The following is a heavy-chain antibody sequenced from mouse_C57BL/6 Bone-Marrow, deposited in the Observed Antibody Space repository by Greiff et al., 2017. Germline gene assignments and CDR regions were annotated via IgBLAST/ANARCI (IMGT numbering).Heavy chain of an antibody. CDR1: GFTFSDYY. J-gene: IGHJ1*03. D-gene: IGHD1-1*01. CDR3: ARGTYYYGSIRYFDV. Sequence: DVKLQESGGGLVQPGGSLKLSCAASGFTFSDYYMYWVRQTPEKRLEWVAYISNGGGSTYYPDTVKGRFTISRDNTKNTLYLQMSRLKSEETAMYYCARGTYYYGSIRYFDVWGTGTTVPVSS. CDR2: ISNGGGST. V-gene: IGHV5-12*01.